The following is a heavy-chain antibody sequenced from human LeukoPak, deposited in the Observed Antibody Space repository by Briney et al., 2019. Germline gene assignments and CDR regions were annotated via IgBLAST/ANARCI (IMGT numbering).Heavy chain of an antibody. V-gene: IGHV1-2*02. J-gene: IGHJ4*02. CDR1: GYTFTAYY. CDR3: ARGPHCSRTSCYFDY. Sequence: ASVKVSCKASGYTFTAYYMYWVRQAPGQGLEWMGWVNPNSGGTNYAQKFQGRVTMTRDTSISTAYMELSRLRSDDTAVYYCARGPHCSRTSCYFDYWGQGTLVTVSS. CDR2: VNPNSGGT. D-gene: IGHD2-2*01.